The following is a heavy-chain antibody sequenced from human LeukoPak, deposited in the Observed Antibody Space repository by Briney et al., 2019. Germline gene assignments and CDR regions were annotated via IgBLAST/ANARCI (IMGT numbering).Heavy chain of an antibody. V-gene: IGHV4-39*07. CDR1: GGSISSSSYY. CDR3: ARRHY. CDR2: INHSGST. J-gene: IGHJ4*02. Sequence: PSETLSLTCTVSGGSISSSSYYWSWIRQPPGKGLEWIGEINHSGSTNYNPSLKSRVTISVDTSKNQFSLKLSSVTAADTAVYYCARRHYWGQGTLVTVSS.